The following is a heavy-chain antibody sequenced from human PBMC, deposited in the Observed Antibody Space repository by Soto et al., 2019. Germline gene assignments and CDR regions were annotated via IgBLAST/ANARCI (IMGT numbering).Heavy chain of an antibody. CDR3: ARIITAAADYYYYYGMDV. CDR1: GGTFSSYA. CDR2: IIPIFGTA. J-gene: IGHJ6*02. Sequence: QVQLVQSGAEVKKPGSSVKVSCKASGGTFSSYAISWVRQAPGQGLEWMGGIIPIFGTANYAQKFQGRVTITADESPSTAYMELSSLRSEDTAVYYCARIITAAADYYYYYGMDVWGQGTTVTVSS. V-gene: IGHV1-69*01. D-gene: IGHD6-13*01.